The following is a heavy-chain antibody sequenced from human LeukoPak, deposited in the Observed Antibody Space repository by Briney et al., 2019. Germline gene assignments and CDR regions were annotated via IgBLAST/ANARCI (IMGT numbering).Heavy chain of an antibody. D-gene: IGHD6-6*01. CDR3: AKDVADAARPSDAFDI. J-gene: IGHJ3*02. CDR1: GFTFDDYA. CDR2: ISWNSGSI. V-gene: IGHV3-9*01. Sequence: QAGRSLRLSCAASGFTFDDYAMHWVRQAPGKGLEWVSDISWNSGSIGYADSVKGRFTISRDSAKNSLYLQMNSLRAEDTALYYCAKDVADAARPSDAFDIWGQRTMVTVSS.